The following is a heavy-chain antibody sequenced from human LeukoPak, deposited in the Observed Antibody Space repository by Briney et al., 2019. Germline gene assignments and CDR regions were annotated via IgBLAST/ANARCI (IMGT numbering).Heavy chain of an antibody. J-gene: IGHJ4*02. CDR2: IKEDGSEN. CDR3: ARANAIWKYFDS. Sequence: GGSLRLSCAASGFTFSAYWMSWVRQAPGKGLQWVANIKEDGSENYYVDSVKGRFIISRDNAKNILYLQMNSLRADDTAVYYCARANAIWKYFDSWGQETLVPVSS. CDR1: GFTFSAYW. D-gene: IGHD1-1*01. V-gene: IGHV3-7*03.